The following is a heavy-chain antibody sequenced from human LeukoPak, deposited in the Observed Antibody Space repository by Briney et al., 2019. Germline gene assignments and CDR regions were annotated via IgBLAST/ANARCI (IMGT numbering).Heavy chain of an antibody. CDR2: ISASGGGT. CDR3: AKDGALLRFSAISYYFEY. D-gene: IGHD3-3*01. V-gene: IGHV3-23*01. J-gene: IGHJ4*02. Sequence: GGSLRLSCAASGFTFSSHAMSWVRQAPGKGLEWVSGISASGGGTYYADSVKGRFTISRDNSNNTLYLRMNSLRVEDTAVYYCAKDGALLRFSAISYYFEYWGQGTLVTVSS. CDR1: GFTFSSHA.